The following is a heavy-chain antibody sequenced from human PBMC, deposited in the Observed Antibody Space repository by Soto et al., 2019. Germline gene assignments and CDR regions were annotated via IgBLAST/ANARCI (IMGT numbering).Heavy chain of an antibody. Sequence: SETLSLTCTVSGGSIYRSGYYWGWIRQPPGRGLEWIGNIDYNGVTYSNPSLKSRVTISRDTSKNQFSLKLTSVTAADTALYYCGKVLVGATGHTDSDSWGPGTLVTVSS. V-gene: IGHV4-39*01. D-gene: IGHD2-15*01. CDR1: GGSIYRSGYY. CDR2: IDYNGVT. J-gene: IGHJ4*02. CDR3: GKVLVGATGHTDSDS.